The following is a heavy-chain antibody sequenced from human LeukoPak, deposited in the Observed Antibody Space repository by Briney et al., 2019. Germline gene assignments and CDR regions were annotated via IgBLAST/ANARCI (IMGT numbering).Heavy chain of an antibody. J-gene: IGHJ4*02. CDR2: INPATATI. V-gene: IGHV1-46*01. CDR3: ARDKGGAKYYFDA. Sequence: GASVSVSCTSSGYTFTNHYMHWLRQAPGLGLQWIGLINPATATITYAPRFQGRVTMTTDTSTTTVYLELSGLRSDDTAVYYCARDKGGAKYYFDAWGQGTLVTVSS. CDR1: GYTFTNHY. D-gene: IGHD4/OR15-4a*01.